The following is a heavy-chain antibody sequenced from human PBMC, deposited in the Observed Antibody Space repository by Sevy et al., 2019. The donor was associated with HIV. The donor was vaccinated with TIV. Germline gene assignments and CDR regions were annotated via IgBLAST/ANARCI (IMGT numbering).Heavy chain of an antibody. CDR3: ARGGGSGTSYVFDI. CDR2: TYYRSKWYN. V-gene: IGHV6-1*01. CDR1: GDSVSSYSAA. D-gene: IGHD3-10*01. J-gene: IGHJ3*02. Sequence: QSQTLSLTCDISGDSVSSYSAAWNWIRQSPSRGLEWLGRTYYRSKWYNDYTVSVRGRITINPDTSKNQVSLQLNSVTPEDTAIYYCARGGGSGTSYVFDIWGQGTMVTVSS.